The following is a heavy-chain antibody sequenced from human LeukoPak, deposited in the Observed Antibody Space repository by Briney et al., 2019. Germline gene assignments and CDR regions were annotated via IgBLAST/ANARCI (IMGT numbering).Heavy chain of an antibody. CDR1: GGSIRSTSYY. D-gene: IGHD2-15*01. CDR2: ISIRGDT. CDR3: ASLTRGYCSGGSCYGAFDI. V-gene: IGHV4-61*02. J-gene: IGHJ3*02. Sequence: PSQTLSLTCSVSGGSIRSTSYYLTWVRQSAGKGLEWIGRISIRGDTKYNPSLKSRVTISVDTSKNQFSLKLSSVTAADTAVYYCASLTRGYCSGGSCYGAFDIWGQGTMVTVSS.